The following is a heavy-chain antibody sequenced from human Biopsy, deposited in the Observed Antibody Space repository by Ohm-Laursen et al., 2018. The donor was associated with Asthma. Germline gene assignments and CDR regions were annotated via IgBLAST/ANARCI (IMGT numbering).Heavy chain of an antibody. V-gene: IGHV3-30-3*01. D-gene: IGHD6-19*01. Sequence: SLRLSCTASRFTYEMHWVRQAPGKGLEWVAVISYDGSSIYYADSVKGRFTISRDNSKNTLSLQVNSLTAEDTAVYYCAREGVAGTHIEDWGQGTLVTVSS. CDR2: ISYDGSSI. J-gene: IGHJ4*02. CDR1: RFTYE. CDR3: AREGVAGTHIED.